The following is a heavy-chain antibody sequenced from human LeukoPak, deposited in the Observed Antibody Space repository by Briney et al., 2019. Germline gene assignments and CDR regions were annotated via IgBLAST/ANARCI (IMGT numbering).Heavy chain of an antibody. Sequence: PGRSLRLSCAASGFNLEDYAMHWVRQAPGKGLEWVSGISWNSGSIGYADSVKGRFTISRDNAKNSLYLQMNSLRADDMALYYCAKGTTSYDAFDIWGQGTMVTVCS. D-gene: IGHD3-16*01. CDR3: AKGTTSYDAFDI. V-gene: IGHV3-9*03. CDR2: ISWNSGSI. J-gene: IGHJ3*02. CDR1: GFNLEDYA.